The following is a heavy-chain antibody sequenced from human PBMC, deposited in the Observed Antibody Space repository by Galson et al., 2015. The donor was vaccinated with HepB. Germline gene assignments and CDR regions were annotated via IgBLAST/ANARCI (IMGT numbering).Heavy chain of an antibody. V-gene: IGHV3-9*01. CDR3: AKGISGGTYSGDDY. CDR2: ISYNSNNI. CDR1: GFKFDDYA. D-gene: IGHD1-26*01. J-gene: IGHJ4*02. Sequence: SLRLSCATSGFKFDDYAMHWVRQAPGKGLEWVSGISYNSNNIDYAASVRGRFTISRDNAKNSLSLHMNSLRAEDTALYYCAKGISGGTYSGDDYWGQGTLVTVSS.